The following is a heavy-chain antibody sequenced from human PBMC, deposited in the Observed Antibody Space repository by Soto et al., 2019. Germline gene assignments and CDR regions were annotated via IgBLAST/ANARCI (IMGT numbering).Heavy chain of an antibody. J-gene: IGHJ4*02. Sequence: SETLSLTCTVSGGSISSSSYYWGWIRQPPGKGLEWIGSIYYSGSTYYNPSLKSRVTISVDTSKNQFSLKLSSVTAADTAVYYCARILLLWFGIGGELSKGYLFDYWGQGTLVTVSS. CDR3: ARILLLWFGIGGELSKGYLFDY. D-gene: IGHD3-10*01. V-gene: IGHV4-39*01. CDR2: IYYSGST. CDR1: GGSISSSSYY.